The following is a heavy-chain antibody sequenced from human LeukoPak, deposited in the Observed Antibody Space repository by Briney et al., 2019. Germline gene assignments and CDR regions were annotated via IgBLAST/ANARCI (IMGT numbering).Heavy chain of an antibody. V-gene: IGHV4-59*08. CDR3: ARVGDTSGYFYYFDY. Sequence: GSLRLSCDPSGFTFSTYSMNWVRQAPGKGLEWVGYISYGGGTTYNPSLKRRVSMSIDTSKNQFSLRLSSVTAADTALYYCARVGDTSGYFYYFDYWGQGTLVTVSS. D-gene: IGHD3-22*01. CDR1: GFTFSTYS. J-gene: IGHJ4*02. CDR2: ISYGGGT.